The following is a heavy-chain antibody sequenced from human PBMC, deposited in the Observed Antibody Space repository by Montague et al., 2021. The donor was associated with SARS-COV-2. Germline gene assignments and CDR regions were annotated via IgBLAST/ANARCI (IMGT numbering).Heavy chain of an antibody. CDR3: ASSRWGITMIVVETGDSFDI. CDR2: IIPILGIA. V-gene: IGHV1-69*04. Sequence: SVRVSCKASGGTFSSYAISWVRQAPGQGLEWMGRIIPILGIANYAQKFQGRVTITADKSTSTAYMELSSLRSEDTAVYYCASSRWGITMIVVETGDSFDIWGKGKWSPSLQ. J-gene: IGHJ3*02. D-gene: IGHD3-22*01. CDR1: GGTFSSYA.